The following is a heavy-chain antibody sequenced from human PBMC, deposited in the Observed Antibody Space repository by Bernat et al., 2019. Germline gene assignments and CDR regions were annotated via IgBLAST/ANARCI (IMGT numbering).Heavy chain of an antibody. J-gene: IGHJ6*02. CDR1: GFTFSSYG. CDR3: AKDRDDYGDYVNGMDV. Sequence: QVQLVESGGGMVQPGRSLRLSCAASGFTFSSYGMHWVRQAPGKGLEWVAVISYDGSNKYYADSVKGRFTISRDNSKNTLYLQMNSLRAEDTAVYYCAKDRDDYGDYVNGMDVWGQGTTVTVSS. D-gene: IGHD4-17*01. V-gene: IGHV3-30*18. CDR2: ISYDGSNK.